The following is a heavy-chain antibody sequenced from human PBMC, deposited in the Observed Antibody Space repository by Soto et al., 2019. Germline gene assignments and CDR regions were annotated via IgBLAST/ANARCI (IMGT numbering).Heavy chain of an antibody. J-gene: IGHJ4*02. D-gene: IGHD3-22*01. CDR1: GSSISNDNW. CDR2: IHHTGFT. Sequence: PSETLSLTCGVSGSSISNDNWWVWIRQPPGKGLEWIGYIHHTGFTYSNPSLKSRVTISVDMSKNQFSLKLSSVTAADTAVFYCARSTFWYYHETGGYYGFDNWGQGTLVTVSS. CDR3: ARSTFWYYHETGGYYGFDN. V-gene: IGHV4-28*01.